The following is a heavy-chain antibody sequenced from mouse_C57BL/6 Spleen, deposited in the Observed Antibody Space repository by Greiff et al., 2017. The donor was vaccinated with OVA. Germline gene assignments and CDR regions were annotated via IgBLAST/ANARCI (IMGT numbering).Heavy chain of an antibody. D-gene: IGHD2-5*01. Sequence: EVKLMESGGGLVKPGGSLKLSCAASGFTFSSYAMSWVRQTPEKRLEWVATISDGGSYTYYTDNVKGRFTISRDKAKNNLYLQMSHLKSEDTAMXYCARGGLYSNYAMDYWGQGTSVTVAS. CDR2: ISDGGSYT. CDR3: ARGGLYSNYAMDY. CDR1: GFTFSSYA. V-gene: IGHV5-4*03. J-gene: IGHJ4*01.